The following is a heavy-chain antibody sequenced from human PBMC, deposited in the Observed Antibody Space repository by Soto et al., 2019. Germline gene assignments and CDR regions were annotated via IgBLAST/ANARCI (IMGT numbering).Heavy chain of an antibody. D-gene: IGHD6-19*01. Sequence: SETLSLTCTVSCGSISSGDYYWSWIRQPPGKGLEWIGYIYYSGSTYYNPSLKSRVTISVDTSKNQFSLKLSSVTAADTAVYYCARDRGPVAGYYYYYYGMDVWGQGTTVTVSS. CDR1: CGSISSGDYY. J-gene: IGHJ6*02. CDR2: IYYSGST. V-gene: IGHV4-30-4*01. CDR3: ARDRGPVAGYYYYYYGMDV.